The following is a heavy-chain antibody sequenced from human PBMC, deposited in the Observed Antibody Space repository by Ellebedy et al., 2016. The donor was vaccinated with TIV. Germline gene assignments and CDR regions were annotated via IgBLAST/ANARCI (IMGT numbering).Heavy chain of an antibody. V-gene: IGHV3-30*18. CDR1: GFTFSNYG. J-gene: IGHJ4*02. Sequence: GESLKISCTASGFTFSNYGMHWVRQPPGVGLERVALISYDGRNKFYAGSVGGRFTISRDNSKNTLYLQMNSLRPEDTAVYYCAKVALDTAMLGYFDSWGRGTLVTVSS. CDR3: AKVALDTAMLGYFDS. CDR2: ISYDGRNK. D-gene: IGHD5-18*01.